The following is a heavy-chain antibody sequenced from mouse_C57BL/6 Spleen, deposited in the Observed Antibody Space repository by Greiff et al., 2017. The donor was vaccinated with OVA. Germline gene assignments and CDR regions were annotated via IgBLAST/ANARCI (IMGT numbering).Heavy chain of an antibody. CDR3: ARGTGTNY. CDR1: GYTFTSYW. D-gene: IGHD4-1*01. CDR2: IDPSDSYT. Sequence: QVQLQQPGAELVKPGASVKLSCKASGYTFTSYWMQWVKQRPGQGLEWIGEIDPSDSYTNYNQKFKGKATLTVDTSSSTAYMQLSSLTSEDSAVYYCARGTGTNYWGKGTTLTVSS. V-gene: IGHV1-50*01. J-gene: IGHJ2*01.